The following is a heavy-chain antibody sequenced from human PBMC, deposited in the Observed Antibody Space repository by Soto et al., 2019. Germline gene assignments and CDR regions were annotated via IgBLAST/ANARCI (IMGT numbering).Heavy chain of an antibody. CDR2: INPSGAHT. CDR1: GFTFSDFY. D-gene: IGHD2-15*01. CDR3: ARIQCSGGSCYFDFDY. V-gene: IGHV1-46*01. Sequence: WASVKVSCKASGFTFSDFYMHWVRQAPGQGLEWMGIINPSGAHTTYAQKFRGRVTMTRDPSTSTLYLELSSLTSDDTAVYFCARIQCSGGSCYFDFDYWGQGTLVTVSS. J-gene: IGHJ4*02.